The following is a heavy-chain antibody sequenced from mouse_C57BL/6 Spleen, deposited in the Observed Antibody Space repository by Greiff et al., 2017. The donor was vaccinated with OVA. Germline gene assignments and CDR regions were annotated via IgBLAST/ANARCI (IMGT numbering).Heavy chain of an antibody. Sequence: EVKLMESGGGLVKPGGSLKLSCAASGFTFSDYGMHWVRQAPEKGLEWVAYISSGSSTIYYADTVKGRFTISRDNAKNTLFLQMTSLRSEDTAMYYCERPSITTGVAVHYWYFDVWGTGTTVTVSS. D-gene: IGHD1-1*01. CDR1: GFTFSDYG. J-gene: IGHJ1*03. V-gene: IGHV5-17*01. CDR2: ISSGSSTI. CDR3: ERPSITTGVAVHYWYFDV.